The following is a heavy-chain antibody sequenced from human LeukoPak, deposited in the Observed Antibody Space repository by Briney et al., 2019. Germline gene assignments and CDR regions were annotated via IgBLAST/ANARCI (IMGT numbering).Heavy chain of an antibody. V-gene: IGHV4-61*02. CDR3: ARGVVTDDFYMDV. CDR2: LYTNDNT. J-gene: IGHJ6*03. CDR1: GGSITSGRYY. D-gene: IGHD2-21*02. Sequence: SETLSLTCSVSGGSITSGRYYWTWIRQPAGKGLEWIGRLYTNDNTNYDPSLESRVSISVDTSKSQFYLQLTSVTAADTAVYFCARGVVTDDFYMDVWGKGITVIVSS.